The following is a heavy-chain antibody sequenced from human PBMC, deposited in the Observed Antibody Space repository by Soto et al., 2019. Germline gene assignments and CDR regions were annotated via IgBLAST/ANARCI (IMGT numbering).Heavy chain of an antibody. J-gene: IGHJ4*02. CDR1: GFTFSSYS. V-gene: IGHV3-21*01. Sequence: LRLSCAASGFTFSSYSMNWVRQAPGKGLEWVSSISSSSSYIYYADSVKGRFTISRDNAKNSLYLQMNSLRAEDTAVYYCARDSYDFWSGYYYRSDYWGQGTLVTVS. CDR3: ARDSYDFWSGYYYRSDY. CDR2: ISSSSSYI. D-gene: IGHD3-3*01.